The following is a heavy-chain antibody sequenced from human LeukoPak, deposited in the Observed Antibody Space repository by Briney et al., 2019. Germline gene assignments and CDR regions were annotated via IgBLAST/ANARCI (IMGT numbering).Heavy chain of an antibody. D-gene: IGHD3-22*01. J-gene: IGHJ3*02. CDR1: GGALSSYH. CDR2: ISYRGDT. V-gene: IGHV4-59*12. CDR3: AGTYYFDSSGHYFGGNGFDI. Sequence: SETLSLTCTVSGGALSSYHWSWIRQSPGRGLEWLGHISYRGDTDYNPALKSRVTISVDMFYNQFSLKLSSVTAADTAVYYCAGTYYFDSSGHYFGGNGFDIWGQGTMVTVSS.